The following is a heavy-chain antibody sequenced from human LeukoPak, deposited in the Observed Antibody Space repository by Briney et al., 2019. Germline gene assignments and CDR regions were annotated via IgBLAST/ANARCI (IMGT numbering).Heavy chain of an antibody. CDR3: ASGRVRGVYYYYYYMDV. J-gene: IGHJ6*03. D-gene: IGHD3-10*01. V-gene: IGHV3-11*04. CDR1: GFTFSDYY. CDR2: ISSSGSTI. Sequence: PGGSLRLSCAASGFTFSDYYMSWLRQAPGKGLEWVSYISSSGSTIYYADSVKGRFTISRDNAKNSLYLQMNSLRAEDTVVYYCASGRVRGVYYYYYYMDVWGKGTTVTVSS.